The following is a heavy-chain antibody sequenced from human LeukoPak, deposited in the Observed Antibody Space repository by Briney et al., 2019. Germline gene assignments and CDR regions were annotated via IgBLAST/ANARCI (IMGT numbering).Heavy chain of an antibody. CDR1: GGSISSYY. V-gene: IGHV4-59*01. J-gene: IGHJ4*02. CDR3: ARVITVRGVIFDY. Sequence: SETLSLTCTVSGGSISSYYWSWIRQPPGKGLEWIGYIYYSGSTNYNPSLKSRVTISVDTSKNQSSLTLNSVTAADTAVYYCARVITVRGVIFDYWGQGTLVTVSS. CDR2: IYYSGST. D-gene: IGHD3-16*01.